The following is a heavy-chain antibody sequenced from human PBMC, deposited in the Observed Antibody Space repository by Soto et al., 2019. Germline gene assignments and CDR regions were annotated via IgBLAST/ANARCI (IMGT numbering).Heavy chain of an antibody. CDR1: GDSMSEFY. J-gene: IGHJ4*02. V-gene: IGHV4-59*12. D-gene: IGHD3-22*01. CDR3: TRLNYYDTSGYPYFFDY. Sequence: SETLSLTCSVSGDSMSEFYWSWVRQSPWKGLEWIGYVHYVGTTKYNPSHKSRVTISVDTSKKQFSLNLRSVTAADTAVYYCTRLNYYDTSGYPYFFDYWGQGAPVTVSS. CDR2: VHYVGTT.